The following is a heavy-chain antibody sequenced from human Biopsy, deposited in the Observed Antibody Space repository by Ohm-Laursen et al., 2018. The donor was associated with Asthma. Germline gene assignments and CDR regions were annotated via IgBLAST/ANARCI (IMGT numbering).Heavy chain of an antibody. D-gene: IGHD4-17*01. CDR3: ASDFPKDYVRYNFQF. V-gene: IGHV1-24*01. Sequence: SVKVSCKFSGYSLTNLSMHWVRQAPGQGLEWMGGHDHEEGGTVNARRFQGRVTMTEDTSTDTAYMELSSLSSDDTAVYYCASDFPKDYVRYNFQFWGQGTLVTVSS. CDR2: HDHEEGGT. J-gene: IGHJ4*02. CDR1: GYSLTNLS.